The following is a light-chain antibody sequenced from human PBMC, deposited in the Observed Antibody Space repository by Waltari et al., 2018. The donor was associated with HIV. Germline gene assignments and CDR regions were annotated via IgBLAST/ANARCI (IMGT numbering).Light chain of an antibody. Sequence: DVVLTQSPLSLPVTLGQPASISCKSRHGLLPPDGRTYLNWFQQRPGQSPMRLIYQVSNRDFGVPDRFSGSGSGTTFTLKSSRGKAEDVAFYYCMQGTHWPPYTFGQGTKLEI. CDR2: QVS. J-gene: IGKJ2*01. V-gene: IGKV2-30*02. CDR3: MQGTHWPPYT. CDR1: HGLLPPDGRTY.